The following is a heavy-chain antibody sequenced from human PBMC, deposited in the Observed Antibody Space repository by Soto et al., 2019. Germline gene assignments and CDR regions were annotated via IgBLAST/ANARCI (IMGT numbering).Heavy chain of an antibody. CDR2: IKSKTDGGTT. D-gene: IGHD3-22*01. V-gene: IGHV3-15*07. Sequence: GGSLRLSCAASGFTFTNAWINWIRQAPGKGLEWVGRIKSKTDGGTTDYAEPVKGRFAISRDGSNNMVYLQMNSLKIEDTAVYYCTTDSYSTIIIVRFDYWGHGTLVTVSS. CDR3: TTDSYSTIIIVRFDY. CDR1: GFTFTNAW. J-gene: IGHJ4*01.